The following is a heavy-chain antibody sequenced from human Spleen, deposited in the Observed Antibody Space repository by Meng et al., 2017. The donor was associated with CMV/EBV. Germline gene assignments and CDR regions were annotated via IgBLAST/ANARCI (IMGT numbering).Heavy chain of an antibody. CDR2: ISAYNGNT. Sequence: YRFPRYGIRWVRQAPGQGLEWMGWISAYNGNTNYAQKLQGRVTMTTDTSTSTAYMELRSLRSDDTAVYYCARGHSSGYYYTHQYFQHWGQGTLVTVSS. CDR1: YRFPRYG. J-gene: IGHJ1*01. V-gene: IGHV1-18*01. D-gene: IGHD3-22*01. CDR3: ARGHSSGYYYTHQYFQH.